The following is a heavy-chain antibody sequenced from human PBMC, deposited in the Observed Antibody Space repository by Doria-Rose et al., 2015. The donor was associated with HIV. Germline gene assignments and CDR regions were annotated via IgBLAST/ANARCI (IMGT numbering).Heavy chain of an antibody. D-gene: IGHD6-13*01. J-gene: IGHJ4*02. CDR1: GVSLSSPGMG. Sequence: QVTLKGSGPVLVKPTETLTLTCTVSGVSLSSPGMGVSWIRQPPGKALEWLANIFSDDERSYKTSLKSRLTISRGTSKSQVVLTMTDMVPVDTATYYCARIKSSRWYHKYYFDFWGQGTLVIVSA. V-gene: IGHV2-26*01. CDR3: ARIKSSRWYHKYYFDF. CDR2: IFSDDER.